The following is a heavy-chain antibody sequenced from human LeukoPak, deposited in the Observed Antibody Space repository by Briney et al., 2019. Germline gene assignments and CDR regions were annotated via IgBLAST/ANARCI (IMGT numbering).Heavy chain of an antibody. Sequence: GGSLRLSCAASGFIFSDCYMSWIRQAPGKGLEWVSDISLSGTMIYYADSVKGRFTISGDNARNSLYLHMDSLRVEDTAVYYCARGSGSRYGPFDYWGQGTLVTVSS. CDR1: GFIFSDCY. D-gene: IGHD5-18*01. CDR2: ISLSGTMI. V-gene: IGHV3-11*04. J-gene: IGHJ4*02. CDR3: ARGSGSRYGPFDY.